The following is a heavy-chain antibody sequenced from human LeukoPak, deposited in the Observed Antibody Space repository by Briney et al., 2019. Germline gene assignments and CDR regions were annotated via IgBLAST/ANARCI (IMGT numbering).Heavy chain of an antibody. J-gene: IGHJ4*02. Sequence: GGSLRLSCAASGITLSSNYMSCVRQAPGKGLEWVSALYGGGSTFYADSVRGRVTISRDNSKNMMYLQMNSLRAEDTAVYYCARDGHNYYFDSWGQGTLVTVSS. CDR3: ARDGHNYYFDS. CDR2: LYGGGST. D-gene: IGHD5-24*01. V-gene: IGHV3-53*01. CDR1: GITLSSNY.